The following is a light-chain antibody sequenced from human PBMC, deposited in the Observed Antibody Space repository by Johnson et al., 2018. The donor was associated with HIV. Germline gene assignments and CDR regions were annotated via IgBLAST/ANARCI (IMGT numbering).Light chain of an antibody. CDR2: DNN. J-gene: IGLJ1*01. V-gene: IGLV1-51*01. CDR1: SSNIGNNY. Sequence: QSVLTQPPSVSAAPGQKVTISCSGSSSNIGNNYVSWYQQLPGTAPKLLIYDNNKRPSGIPDRFSGSKSGTSATLGITGLQTGDEADYYCGTWDSILSFYVFGTGTKVTVL. CDR3: GTWDSILSFYV.